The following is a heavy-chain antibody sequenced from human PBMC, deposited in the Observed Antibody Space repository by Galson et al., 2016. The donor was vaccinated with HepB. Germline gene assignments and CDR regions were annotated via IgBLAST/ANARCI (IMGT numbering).Heavy chain of an antibody. J-gene: IGHJ4*02. CDR3: ANAYY. CDR2: IKPDGSDK. Sequence: SLRLSCAASGFTFSSSWMSWVRQSAGKGLEWVANIKPDGSDKDYADSVKGRFTISRDNAKNSLYLQMNSLRAEDTAVDYCANAYYWGQGTLVTVSS. D-gene: IGHD3-16*01. CDR1: GFTFSSSW. V-gene: IGHV3-7*01.